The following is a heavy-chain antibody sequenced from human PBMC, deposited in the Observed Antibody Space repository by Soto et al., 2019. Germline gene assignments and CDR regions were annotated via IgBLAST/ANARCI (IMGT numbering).Heavy chain of an antibody. J-gene: IGHJ4*02. V-gene: IGHV1-2*04. CDR3: AREEAGGGSYYDY. CDR1: GYTFTGYY. D-gene: IGHD1-26*01. CDR2: INPNSGGT. Sequence: ASVKVSCKASGYTFTGYYMHWVRQAPGQGLEWMGWINPNSGGTNYAQKFQGWVTMTRDTSISTAYMELSRLRSDDTAVYYWAREEAGGGSYYDYWGQGTLVTVSS.